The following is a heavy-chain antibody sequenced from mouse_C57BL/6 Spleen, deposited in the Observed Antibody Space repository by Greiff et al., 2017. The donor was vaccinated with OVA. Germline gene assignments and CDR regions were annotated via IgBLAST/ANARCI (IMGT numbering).Heavy chain of an antibody. V-gene: IGHV1-55*01. CDR1: GYTFTSYW. CDR3: ARSGIYYDYEAWFAY. CDR2: IYPGSGST. J-gene: IGHJ3*01. D-gene: IGHD2-4*01. Sequence: QVQLKQPGAELVKPGASVKMSCKASGYTFTSYWITWVKQRPGQGLEWIGDIYPGSGSTNYNEKFKSKATLTVDTSSSTAYMQLSSLTSEDSAVYYCARSGIYYDYEAWFAYWGQGTLVTVSA.